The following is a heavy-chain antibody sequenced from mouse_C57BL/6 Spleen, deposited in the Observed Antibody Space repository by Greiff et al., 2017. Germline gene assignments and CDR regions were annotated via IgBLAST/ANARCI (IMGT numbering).Heavy chain of an antibody. CDR2: IYPGDGDT. D-gene: IGHD2-3*01. V-gene: IGHV1-82*01. CDR1: GYAFSSSW. Sequence: VQLKESGPELVKPGASVKISCKASGYAFSSSWMNWVKQRPGKGLEWIGRIYPGDGDTNYNGKLKGKATLTADKSSSTAYMQLSSLTSEDSAVYFCARDGPNYYAMDYWGQGTSDTVSS. J-gene: IGHJ4*01. CDR3: ARDGPNYYAMDY.